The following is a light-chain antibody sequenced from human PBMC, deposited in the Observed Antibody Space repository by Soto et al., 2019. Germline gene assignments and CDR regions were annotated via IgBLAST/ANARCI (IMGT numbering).Light chain of an antibody. CDR3: QQYSSYSLPT. Sequence: DIQMTQSPSTLSASVGDRVTITCRASRTVSNWLAWYQQKPGKAPKLLIYDASSLNSGVPSRFSGSQSGTEFTLTITSLLPDDFATYFCQQYSSYSLPTFGGGTKVDIK. V-gene: IGKV1-5*01. CDR1: RTVSNW. J-gene: IGKJ4*01. CDR2: DAS.